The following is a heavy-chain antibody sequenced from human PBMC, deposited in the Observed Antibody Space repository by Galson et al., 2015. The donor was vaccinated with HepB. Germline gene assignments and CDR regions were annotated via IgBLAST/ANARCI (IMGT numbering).Heavy chain of an antibody. V-gene: IGHV3-23*01. CDR1: GFTFSSYA. CDR2: ISGSGGST. D-gene: IGHD3-9*01. Sequence: SLRLSCAASGFTFSSYAMSWVRQAPGKGLEWVSAISGSGGSTYYADSVKGRFTISRDNSKNTLYLQMNSLRAEDTAVYYCAKGYFDWLLPTPFDYWGQGTLVTVSS. CDR3: AKGYFDWLLPTPFDY. J-gene: IGHJ4*02.